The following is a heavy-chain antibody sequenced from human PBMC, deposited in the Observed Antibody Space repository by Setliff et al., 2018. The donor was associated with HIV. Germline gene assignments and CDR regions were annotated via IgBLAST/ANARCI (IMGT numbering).Heavy chain of an antibody. CDR1: GYSFTSYW. CDR3: ARTIASRPKYYYYAMDF. D-gene: IGHD6-6*01. V-gene: IGHV5-51*01. J-gene: IGHJ6*02. Sequence: PGESLKISCKGSGYSFTSYWVAWVRQMPGKGLEWMGIIYPDDSDTRYSPSFQDQVTISVDKSISTAYLQWSSPKASDTAMYYCARTIASRPKYYYYAMDFWGQGTTVTVSS. CDR2: IYPDDSDT.